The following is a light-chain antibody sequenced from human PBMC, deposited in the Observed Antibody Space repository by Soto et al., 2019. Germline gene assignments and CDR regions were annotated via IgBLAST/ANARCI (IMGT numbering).Light chain of an antibody. CDR1: QSISSS. CDR2: GAS. V-gene: IGKV3-15*01. J-gene: IGKJ4*01. Sequence: EIVMTQSPATLSVSPGERATLSCRASQSISSSLAWYQQKPGQAPRLLLYGASTRATGIPARFSGSGSGTEFTLTITSLQSEDIAVYYCQQYYDWPPLTFGGGTKVEIK. CDR3: QQYYDWPPLT.